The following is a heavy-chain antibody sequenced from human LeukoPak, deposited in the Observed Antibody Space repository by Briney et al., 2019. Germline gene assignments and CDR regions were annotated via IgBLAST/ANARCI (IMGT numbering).Heavy chain of an antibody. CDR1: GFTFSSYG. CDR2: ISFDGNTK. Sequence: GGSLRLSCAASGFTFSSYGMNWVRQAPGKGLEWVAVISFDGNTKYYTDSVKGRFTISRDNSKNTLYLQMNSLRAEDTAVYYCAKEMSSSNIDHCGQGTLVTVSS. D-gene: IGHD2-2*01. CDR3: AKEMSSSNIDH. J-gene: IGHJ4*02. V-gene: IGHV3-30*18.